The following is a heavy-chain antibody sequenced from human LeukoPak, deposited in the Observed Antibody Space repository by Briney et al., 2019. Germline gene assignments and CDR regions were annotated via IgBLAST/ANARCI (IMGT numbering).Heavy chain of an antibody. CDR3: ARGRIAKIVVVHSFSYGMDV. CDR2: IWYDGSNK. J-gene: IGHJ6*02. V-gene: IGHV3-33*01. Sequence: GRSLRLSCAASGFTFSSYGMHWVRQAPGKGLEWVAVIWYDGSNKYYADSVKGRFTISRDNSKNTLYLQMNSLRAEDTAVYYCARGRIAKIVVVHSFSYGMDVWGQGTTVTVSS. CDR1: GFTFSSYG. D-gene: IGHD3-22*01.